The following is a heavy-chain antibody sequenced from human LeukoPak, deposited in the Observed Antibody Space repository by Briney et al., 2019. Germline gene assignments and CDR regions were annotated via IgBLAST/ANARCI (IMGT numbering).Heavy chain of an antibody. V-gene: IGHV4-59*08. D-gene: IGHD5-18*01. CDR1: GGSIRSNS. J-gene: IGHJ4*02. CDR3: ARLRSGGASFGWFDY. CDR2: IYHDGRL. Sequence: SETLSLTCTVSGGSIRSNSWSWFRQSPGSGLEWIGYIYHDGRLKYHPSLESRVTISADPSRNQFSLKLTSVTAADTAVYFCARLRSGGASFGWFDYWGQGALVTVSS.